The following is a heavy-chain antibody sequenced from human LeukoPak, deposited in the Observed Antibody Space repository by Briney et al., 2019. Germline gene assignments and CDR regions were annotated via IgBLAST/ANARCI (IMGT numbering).Heavy chain of an antibody. D-gene: IGHD6-19*01. V-gene: IGHV4-59*08. CDR2: FYNSGST. CDR1: GASVNSYF. Sequence: KPSETLSLTCTVSGASVNSYFWSWIRQPPGKGLEWLACFYNSGSTSYGDSLKSRVTISVDTSKNQVSLKLTSVTAADTAVYYCASAKQWLAFDFWGQGNLVTVTS. CDR3: ASAKQWLAFDF. J-gene: IGHJ4*02.